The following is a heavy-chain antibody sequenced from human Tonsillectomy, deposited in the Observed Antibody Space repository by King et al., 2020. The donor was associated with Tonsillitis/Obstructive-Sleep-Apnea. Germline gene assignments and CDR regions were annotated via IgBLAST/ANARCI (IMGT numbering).Heavy chain of an antibody. Sequence: FQLVQSGAEVKKPGASVKVSCKASGYTFTSYGINWVRQAPGQGLEWMGWVSAYNGDTNYAQNLQGRVTMTTDTSTNTAYLELRSLRSDDTAVYYCASDARLWGGENWFDPWGQGTLVTVSS. CDR1: GYTFTSYG. D-gene: IGHD7-27*01. CDR3: ASDARLWGGENWFDP. CDR2: VSAYNGDT. V-gene: IGHV1-18*01. J-gene: IGHJ5*02.